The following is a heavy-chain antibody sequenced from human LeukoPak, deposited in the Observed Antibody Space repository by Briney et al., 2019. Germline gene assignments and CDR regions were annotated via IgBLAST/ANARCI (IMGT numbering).Heavy chain of an antibody. CDR2: IYHSGST. V-gene: IGHV4-59*01. CDR1: GSSISRYY. Sequence: PSESLSLTCTGSGSSISRYYWSWLRQPPGKGLEWIGYIYHSGSTNYSPSLKSRVTMSLDTSRTQFSLNLSSVTAADTAVYYCARDRPYYFGSGTYYDGFDSWGQGTLVTVSS. J-gene: IGHJ4*02. D-gene: IGHD3-10*01. CDR3: ARDRPYYFGSGTYYDGFDS.